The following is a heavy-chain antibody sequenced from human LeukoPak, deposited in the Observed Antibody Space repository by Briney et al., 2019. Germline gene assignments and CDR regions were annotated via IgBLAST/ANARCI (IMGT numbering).Heavy chain of an antibody. V-gene: IGHV3-30*18. Sequence: PGGSLRLSCAASGFTISSYGMHWVRQAPGKGLEWMAVVSDNGSNKYYEDSVRGRFTISRDNSKNTLYLQMSSLRDEDTAVYYCAKPRLRGGYLFDYWGQGTLVTVSS. CDR2: VSDNGSNK. J-gene: IGHJ4*02. CDR3: AKPRLRGGYLFDY. CDR1: GFTISSYG. D-gene: IGHD5-12*01.